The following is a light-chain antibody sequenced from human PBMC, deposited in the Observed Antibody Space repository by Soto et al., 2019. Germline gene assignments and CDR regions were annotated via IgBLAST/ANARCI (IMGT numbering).Light chain of an antibody. CDR2: GAH. V-gene: IGKV3-20*01. CDR3: QQYGSSGT. J-gene: IGKJ1*01. Sequence: EIMLTQSPGTLSLSPGERATLSLRASQSVSKNYLACYQQKPGQAPRLLIYGAHTRATGIPDRFSGSGYGTDFTLTIRRMQPEDFAVYYCQQYGSSGTFGQGTKVDI. CDR1: QSVSKNY.